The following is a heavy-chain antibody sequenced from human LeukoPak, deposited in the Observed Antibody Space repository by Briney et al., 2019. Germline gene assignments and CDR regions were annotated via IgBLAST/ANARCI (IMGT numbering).Heavy chain of an antibody. CDR2: IYTSGST. D-gene: IGHD5-18*01. V-gene: IGHV4-4*07. J-gene: IGHJ3*02. Sequence: PSETLSLTCTVSGGSISSYYWSWIRQPAGKGLEWIGRIYTSGSTNYNPSLKSRVTMSVDTSKNQFSLKLSSVTAADTAVYYCARDRLTAMASSGAFDIWGQGTMVTVSS. CDR1: GGSISSYY. CDR3: ARDRLTAMASSGAFDI.